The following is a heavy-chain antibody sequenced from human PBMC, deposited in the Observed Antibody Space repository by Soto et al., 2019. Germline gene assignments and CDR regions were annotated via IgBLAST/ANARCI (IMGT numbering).Heavy chain of an antibody. J-gene: IGHJ4*02. CDR3: ARHGKQQLPSYYFDY. D-gene: IGHD6-13*01. CDR2: IYYSGST. CDR1: GGSISSSSYY. V-gene: IGHV4-39*01. Sequence: QLQLQESGPGLVKPSETLSLTCTVSGGSISSSSYYWGWIRQPPGKGLEWIGSIYYSGSTYYNPSLKSRVTISVDTSKNQFSLKLSSVTAADTAVYYCARHGKQQLPSYYFDYWGRGTLVTVSS.